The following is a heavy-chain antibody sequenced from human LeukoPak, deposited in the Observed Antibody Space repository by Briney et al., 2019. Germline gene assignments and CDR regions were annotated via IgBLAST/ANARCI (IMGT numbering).Heavy chain of an antibody. V-gene: IGHV3-23*01. D-gene: IGHD3-10*01. CDR3: AIDYYGSGSYYNLHLDY. Sequence: GGSLRLTCAASGFTFGNYAMSWVSHAPAKGLEWVSTISGSGGTTFYADSVKGRFTISRDDSKNTLYLQMNSLRADDTAVYYCAIDYYGSGSYYNLHLDYCGQGALVTVSS. CDR1: GFTFGNYA. CDR2: ISGSGGTT. J-gene: IGHJ4*02.